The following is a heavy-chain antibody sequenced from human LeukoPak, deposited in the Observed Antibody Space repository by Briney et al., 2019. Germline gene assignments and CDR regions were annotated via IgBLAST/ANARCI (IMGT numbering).Heavy chain of an antibody. CDR3: ATAGLRDSSGYYYVRHAFDI. V-gene: IGHV1-24*01. Sequence: GASVKVSCKVSGYTLTELSMHWVRQAPGKGLEWMGGFDPEDGETIYAQKFQGRVTMTEDTSTDTAYMELSSLRSEDTAVYYCATAGLRDSSGYYYVRHAFDIWGQGTMVTVSS. CDR1: GYTLTELS. D-gene: IGHD3-22*01. J-gene: IGHJ3*02. CDR2: FDPEDGET.